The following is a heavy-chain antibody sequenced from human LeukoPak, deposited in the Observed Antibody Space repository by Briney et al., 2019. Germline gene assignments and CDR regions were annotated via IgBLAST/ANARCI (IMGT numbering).Heavy chain of an antibody. D-gene: IGHD3-10*01. CDR1: GFTFSSYW. CDR2: INSDGSST. CDR3: ALAGLYGSGSYYWTDFDY. J-gene: IGHJ4*02. V-gene: IGHV3-74*01. Sequence: PGGSLRLSCAASGFTFSSYWMHWVRQAPGKGLVWVSRINSDGSSTSYADSVKGRFTISRDNAKNSLYLQMNSLRAEDTALYYCALAGLYGSGSYYWTDFDYWGQGTLVTVSS.